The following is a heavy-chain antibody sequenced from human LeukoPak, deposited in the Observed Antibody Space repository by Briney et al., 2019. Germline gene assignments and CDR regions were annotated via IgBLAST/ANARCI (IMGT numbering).Heavy chain of an antibody. Sequence: SETLSLTCTVSGVSISSYYWGWIRQPPGKGLEWIGSIYYSGSTYYNPSLKSRVTISVDTSKNQFSLKLSSVTAADTAVYYCAREGGVVVVAAYEDWGQGTLVTVSS. CDR1: GVSISSYY. CDR3: AREGGVVVVAAYED. V-gene: IGHV4-39*07. J-gene: IGHJ4*02. D-gene: IGHD2-15*01. CDR2: IYYSGST.